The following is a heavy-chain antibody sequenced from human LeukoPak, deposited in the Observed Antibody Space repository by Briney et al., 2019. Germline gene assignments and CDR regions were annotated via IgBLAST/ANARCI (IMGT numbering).Heavy chain of an antibody. Sequence: GGSLRLSCVASGFTFSSYAMSWVRQAPGKGLEWVSSISGSGGSKYCADSVKGRFTISRDNSKNTLYLQMNSLRAEDTAVYYCAKDYATYYYGSGSYYNYGMDVWGQGTTVTVSS. CDR3: AKDYATYYYGSGSYYNYGMDV. D-gene: IGHD3-10*01. V-gene: IGHV3-23*01. CDR2: ISGSGGSK. J-gene: IGHJ6*02. CDR1: GFTFSSYA.